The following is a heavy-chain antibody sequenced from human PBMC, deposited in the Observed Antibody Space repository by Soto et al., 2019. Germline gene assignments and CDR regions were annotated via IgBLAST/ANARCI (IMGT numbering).Heavy chain of an antibody. CDR2: IIPIFGTA. D-gene: IGHD3-22*01. Sequence: QVQLVQSGAEVKKPGSSVKVSCKASGGTFSSYAISWVRQAPGQGLEWMGGIIPIFGTANYAQKFQGRVTITADESTSTAYMELSSLRSEDTAVYYCARATVTTPWGYYDSSGSTWGAFDYWGQGTLVTVSS. CDR1: GGTFSSYA. CDR3: ARATVTTPWGYYDSSGSTWGAFDY. J-gene: IGHJ4*02. V-gene: IGHV1-69*01.